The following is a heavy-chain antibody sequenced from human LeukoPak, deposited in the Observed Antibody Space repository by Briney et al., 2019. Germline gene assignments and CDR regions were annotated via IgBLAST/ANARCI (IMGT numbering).Heavy chain of an antibody. Sequence: PGGSLRLSCAASGFTFSSYAMSWVRQAPGKGLEWVSVIYSGGDTYYADFVKGRFTISRDNSKNMIYLEMSSLKAEDTAVYYCAKERSLEIAVAGTVFDHWGQGTLVTVSS. CDR2: IYSGGDT. CDR3: AKERSLEIAVAGTVFDH. V-gene: IGHV3-66*01. J-gene: IGHJ4*02. D-gene: IGHD6-19*01. CDR1: GFTFSSYA.